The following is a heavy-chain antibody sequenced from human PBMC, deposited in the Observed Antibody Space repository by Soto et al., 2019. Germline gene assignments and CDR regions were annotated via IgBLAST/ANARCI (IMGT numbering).Heavy chain of an antibody. CDR1: GFPFTYYA. Sequence: EVQLLESGGGLVQPGGSLRLSCPASGFPFTYYAFSWVRQAPGKGLEWVSAISANGQGIYSADSVRGRFTISRDNSKNTVFLHMDSLRAEDTAVYYCAKDRDYPRDQFHYWGQGTLVTVSS. D-gene: IGHD2-2*01. J-gene: IGHJ4*02. V-gene: IGHV3-23*01. CDR3: AKDRDYPRDQFHY. CDR2: ISANGQGI.